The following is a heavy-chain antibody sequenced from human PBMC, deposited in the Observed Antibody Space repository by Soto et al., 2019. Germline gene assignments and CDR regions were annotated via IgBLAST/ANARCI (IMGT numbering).Heavy chain of an antibody. CDR2: IIPIFGTA. CDR1: SGTFSSYA. Sequence: GXSVKVSYKASSGTFSSYAISWGRQAPVQGLEWMGGIIPIFGTANYARKFQGRVTITADESTSTAYMELSRLRYEDTAVYYCARGNFDRIEVYYYYGMDVWGQGTTVTVYS. V-gene: IGHV1-69*13. J-gene: IGHJ6*02. D-gene: IGHD3-22*01. CDR3: ARGNFDRIEVYYYYGMDV.